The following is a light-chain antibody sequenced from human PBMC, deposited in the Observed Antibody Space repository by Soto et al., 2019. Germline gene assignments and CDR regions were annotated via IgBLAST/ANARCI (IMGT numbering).Light chain of an antibody. CDR2: AAS. CDR3: QQYGNSPQT. J-gene: IGKJ1*01. V-gene: IGKV3-20*01. CDR1: QTVSSSF. Sequence: EIVFTQYPGTLSLSPGERATLSCSGSQTVSSSFLAWYQQKPGQAPRLLIYAASSRATGIPDRFSGSGSGTDFTLTISRLEPEDFAVYYCQQYGNSPQTFGQGTKLDIK.